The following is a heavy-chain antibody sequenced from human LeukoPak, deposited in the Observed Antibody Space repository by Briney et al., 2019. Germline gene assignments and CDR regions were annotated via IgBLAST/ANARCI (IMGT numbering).Heavy chain of an antibody. CDR3: ARSLRGYSYGPPFDY. J-gene: IGHJ4*02. V-gene: IGHV4-59*01. Sequence: SETLSLTCTVSGGSIRSYYWSWIRQPPGKGLEWIGYIYYSGSTNYNPSLKSRVTISVDTSKNQFSLKLSSVTAADTAVYYCARSLRGYSYGPPFDYWGQGTLVTVSS. CDR2: IYYSGST. CDR1: GGSIRSYY. D-gene: IGHD5-18*01.